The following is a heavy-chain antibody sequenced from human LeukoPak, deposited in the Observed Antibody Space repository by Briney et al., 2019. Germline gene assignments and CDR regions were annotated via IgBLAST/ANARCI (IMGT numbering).Heavy chain of an antibody. V-gene: IGHV4-59*01. J-gene: IGHJ4*02. CDR2: IYYSGST. Sequence: SETLSLTCTVPGGSISSYYWSWIRQPPGKGLEWIGYIYYSGSTNYNPSLKSRVTISVDTSKNQFSLKLSSVTAADTAVYYCARDRDPYYDSSGYYPLLWYWGQGTLVTVSS. CDR3: ARDRDPYYDSSGYYPLLWY. D-gene: IGHD3-22*01. CDR1: GGSISSYY.